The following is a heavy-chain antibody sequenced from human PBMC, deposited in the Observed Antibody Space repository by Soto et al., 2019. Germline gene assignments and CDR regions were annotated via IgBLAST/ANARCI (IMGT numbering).Heavy chain of an antibody. CDR1: GYTFTSYG. J-gene: IGHJ5*02. CDR3: ARVEKGWFGELISWFDP. D-gene: IGHD3-10*01. CDR2: ISAYSGNT. V-gene: IGHV1-18*01. Sequence: QVQLVQSGAEVKKPGASVKVSCKASGYTFTSYGISWVRQAPGQGLEWMGWISAYSGNTNYAQKLQGRVTMTTDTSTSTAYMELRSLRSDDTAVYYCARVEKGWFGELISWFDPWGQGTLVTVSS.